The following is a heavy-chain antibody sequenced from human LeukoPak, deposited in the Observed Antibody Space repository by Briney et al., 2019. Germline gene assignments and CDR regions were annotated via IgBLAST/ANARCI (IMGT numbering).Heavy chain of an antibody. V-gene: IGHV1-18*01. CDR3: ARVYYDSSGFRYNWFDP. CDR2: ISAYNGNA. D-gene: IGHD3-22*01. Sequence: PEASVKVSCKASGYTFSSYGISWVRQAPGQGLEWMGWISAYNGNANYAQKIQGRVTMTTDTPTSTAYMEVRSLRLDDTAVYYCARVYYDSSGFRYNWFDPWGQGTLLTVSS. J-gene: IGHJ5*02. CDR1: GYTFSSYG.